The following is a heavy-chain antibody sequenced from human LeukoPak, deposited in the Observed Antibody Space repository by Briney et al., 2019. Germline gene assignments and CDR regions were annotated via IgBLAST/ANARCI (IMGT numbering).Heavy chain of an antibody. CDR3: VRSPYGSGPNWFDP. J-gene: IGHJ5*02. V-gene: IGHV1-2*02. D-gene: IGHD3-10*01. CDR1: GYTFTDSY. CDR2: INPNSGGT. Sequence: ASVKVSCKASGYTFTDSYIHWVRQAPGHGLEWMGWINPNSGGTNYAQKFQGRVTMTRDTSISTVYMDLTSLRSDDTAVFYCVRSPYGSGPNWFDPWGQGTLVTVSS.